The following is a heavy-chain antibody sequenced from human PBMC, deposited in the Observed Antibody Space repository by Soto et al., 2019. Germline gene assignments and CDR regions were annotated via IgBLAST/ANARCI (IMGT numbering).Heavy chain of an antibody. CDR2: MNPSNGSS. D-gene: IGHD6-25*01. Sequence: ASVKVSCKASGFTFITYDISWVRQAGQGLEWMGWMNPSNGSSGYAQKFRGRVTMTRNTSISTAYMELSSLRSDDSAVYFCARRKERSGPYYLDLWGQGTLVTVSS. CDR1: GFTFITYD. CDR3: ARRKERSGPYYLDL. J-gene: IGHJ4*02. V-gene: IGHV1-8*01.